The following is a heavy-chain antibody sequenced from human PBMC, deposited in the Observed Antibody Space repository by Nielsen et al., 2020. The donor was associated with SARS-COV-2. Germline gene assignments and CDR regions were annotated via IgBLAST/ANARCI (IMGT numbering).Heavy chain of an antibody. CDR3: ARGGRITFGGADDAFDI. CDR1: GGSISSGGYS. CDR2: IFHSGRT. Sequence: SETLSLTFAVSGGSISSGGYSWSWIQQPPGKGLEWIVYIFHSGRTYYNPSLKSRVTISVDRSKNQFSLKLSSVTAADTAVYYCARGGRITFGGADDAFDIWGQGTMVTVSS. V-gene: IGHV4-30-2*01. D-gene: IGHD3-16*01. J-gene: IGHJ3*02.